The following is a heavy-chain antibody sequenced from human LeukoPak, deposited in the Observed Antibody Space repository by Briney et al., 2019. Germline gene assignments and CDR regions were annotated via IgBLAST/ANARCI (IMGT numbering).Heavy chain of an antibody. CDR2: IKQDGSEK. V-gene: IGHV3-7*01. Sequence: GGSLRLSCAASGFTFSSYWMSWVRQAPGKGLEWVTNIKQDGSEKYYVDSVKGRFTISRDNAKNSLYLQMNSLRAEDTAVYFCAGGRGSLHYWGQGTLVTVSS. CDR3: AGGRGSLHY. J-gene: IGHJ4*02. D-gene: IGHD3-10*01. CDR1: GFTFSSYW.